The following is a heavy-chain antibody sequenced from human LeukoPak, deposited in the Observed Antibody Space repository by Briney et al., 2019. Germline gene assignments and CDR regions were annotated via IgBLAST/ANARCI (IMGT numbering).Heavy chain of an antibody. J-gene: IGHJ4*02. CDR2: IWYDGSNK. D-gene: IGHD5-18*01. CDR3: ARDRNYGYNGPFDY. Sequence: PGGSLRLSCVASGLTFSNFGMHWVRQAPGKGLEWVAVIWYDGSNKYYADSVKGRFTISRDNSKNTLYLQMNSLRAEDTAVYYCARDRNYGYNGPFDYWGQGTLVTVSS. V-gene: IGHV3-33*01. CDR1: GLTFSNFG.